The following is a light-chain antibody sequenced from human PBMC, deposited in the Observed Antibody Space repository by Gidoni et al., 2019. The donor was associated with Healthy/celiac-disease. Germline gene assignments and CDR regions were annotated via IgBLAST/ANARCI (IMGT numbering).Light chain of an antibody. CDR1: QSISSY. CDR3: QQSYSTPPLT. J-gene: IGKJ4*01. CDR2: AAS. V-gene: IGKV1-39*01. Sequence: IQMTQSPSSLSASVGDRVTITCRASQSISSYLHWYQQKPGKAPKLLIYAASSLQSGVPSRFSGSGSGTDFTLTISSLQPEDFATYYCQQSYSTPPLTFXGXTKVEIK.